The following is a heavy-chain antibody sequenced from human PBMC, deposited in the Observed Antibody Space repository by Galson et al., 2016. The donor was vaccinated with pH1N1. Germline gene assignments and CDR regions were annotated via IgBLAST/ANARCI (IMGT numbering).Heavy chain of an antibody. J-gene: IGHJ3*02. CDR3: AKYYYDSSGSGAIGTFDI. CDR1: GFSFTSYW. V-gene: IGHV5-51*01. Sequence: QSGAEVKKPGESLKISCKGSGFSFTSYWIGWVRQMPGKGLEWMGVIYPGDSDTRYSPSFQGQVTISADKSTSTAYLQWSSLKASDTAMYYCAKYYYDSSGSGAIGTFDIWGQGTMVTVSS. D-gene: IGHD3-22*01. CDR2: IYPGDSDT.